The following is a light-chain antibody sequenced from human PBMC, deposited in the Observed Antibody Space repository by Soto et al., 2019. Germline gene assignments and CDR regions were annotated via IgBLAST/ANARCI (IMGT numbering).Light chain of an antibody. Sequence: EIVLTQSPGTLSLSPGERATLSCRASQSVDSTYLAWYQQKPGQAPRLLIYAASSRAAGIPARFSGSGSGTYFTLTISRLEPEDFAVYYCQQYDTSPPLYTFGQGTKLEIK. J-gene: IGKJ2*01. CDR1: QSVDSTY. CDR2: AAS. V-gene: IGKV3-20*01. CDR3: QQYDTSPPLYT.